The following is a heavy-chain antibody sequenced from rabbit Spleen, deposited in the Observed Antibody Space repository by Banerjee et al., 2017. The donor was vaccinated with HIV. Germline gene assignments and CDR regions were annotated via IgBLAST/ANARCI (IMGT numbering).Heavy chain of an antibody. CDR1: GFSFSSRYY. CDR3: ARETSSGWGVVSYYFNL. J-gene: IGHJ4*01. V-gene: IGHV1S40*01. D-gene: IGHD4-1*01. Sequence: QSLEESGGDLVKPGASLTLTCTASGFSFSSRYYMCWVRQAPGKGLEWIACIYAGSSGSAYYANGAKGRFTISKTSSTTVTLQMTSLTAADTATYFCARETSSGWGVVSYYFNLWGPGTLVTVS. CDR2: IYAGSSGSA.